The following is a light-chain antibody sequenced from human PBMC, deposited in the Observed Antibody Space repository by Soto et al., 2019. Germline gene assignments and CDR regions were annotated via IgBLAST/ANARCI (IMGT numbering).Light chain of an antibody. CDR1: QSVRSNE. V-gene: IGKV3-20*01. J-gene: IGKJ4*01. Sequence: EIVLTQSPGTLSLSPGERATLSCRASQSVRSNELAWYQQKPGQAPRLLIYGASSRATAIPDRVSGSGSGTDFTLTITRLEPDAFAVYYCQQYGSSPLTFGAGTKVEFK. CDR3: QQYGSSPLT. CDR2: GAS.